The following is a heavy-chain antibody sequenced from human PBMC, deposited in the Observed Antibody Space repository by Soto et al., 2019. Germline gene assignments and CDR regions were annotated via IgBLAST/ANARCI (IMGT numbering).Heavy chain of an antibody. V-gene: IGHV4-61*08. J-gene: IGHJ4*02. CDR3: ARRYAGNFDY. Sequence: SETLSLTCTVSGGSISRGDYYWRWIRQPPGKGLEWIGYIYYSGSTNYNPSLKSRVTISVDTSKNQFSLKLSSVTAADTAVYYCARRYAGNFDYWGQGTLVTISS. CDR1: GGSISRGDYY. CDR2: IYYSGST. D-gene: IGHD2-8*01.